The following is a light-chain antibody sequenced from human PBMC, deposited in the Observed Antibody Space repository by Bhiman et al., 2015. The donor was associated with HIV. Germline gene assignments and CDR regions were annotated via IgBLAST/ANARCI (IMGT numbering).Light chain of an antibody. J-gene: IGLJ2*01. CDR1: SSDVGVYNL. V-gene: IGLV2-8*01. CDR3: SSYGGTTNWGA. CDR2: EVN. Sequence: QSALTQPRSVSGSPGQSVTISCTGTSSDVGVYNLVSWYQHHPGKAPKLIIYEVNKRPSGVPARFSGSKSGNTASLTVSGLQDEDEADYYCSSYGGTTNWGAFGGGTKLTVL.